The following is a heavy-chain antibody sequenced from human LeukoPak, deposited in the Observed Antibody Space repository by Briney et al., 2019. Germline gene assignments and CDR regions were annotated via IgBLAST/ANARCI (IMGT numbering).Heavy chain of an antibody. CDR1: GYTFTSYD. Sequence: ASVKVSCKASGYTFTSYDINWVRQATGQGLEWMGWMNPNSGNTGYAQEFRGRVTMTRNTSISTAYMELSSLRSEDTAVYYCTRFVVVVAAEGVPHYYYGMDVWGQGTTVTVSS. J-gene: IGHJ6*02. CDR3: TRFVVVVAAEGVPHYYYGMDV. D-gene: IGHD2-15*01. V-gene: IGHV1-8*01. CDR2: MNPNSGNT.